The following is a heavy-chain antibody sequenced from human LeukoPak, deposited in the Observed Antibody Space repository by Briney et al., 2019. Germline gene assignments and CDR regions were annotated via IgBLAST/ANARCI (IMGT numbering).Heavy chain of an antibody. Sequence: QAGGSLRLSCAASGFTFSNYELNWVRQAPGKGLEGVSYISHSGRTIYSADSVKGRFTISRDNAKNSLYLQMNSLRAEDTAVYYCARGVGSSWPGWFDPWGQGTLVTVSS. CDR2: ISHSGRTI. J-gene: IGHJ5*02. CDR1: GFTFSNYE. D-gene: IGHD6-13*01. CDR3: ARGVGSSWPGWFDP. V-gene: IGHV3-48*03.